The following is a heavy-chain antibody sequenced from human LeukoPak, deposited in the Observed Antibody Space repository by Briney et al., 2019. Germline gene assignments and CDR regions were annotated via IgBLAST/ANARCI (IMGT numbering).Heavy chain of an antibody. V-gene: IGHV3-48*03. Sequence: GGSLRLSCAASGFTFSSYEMNWVRQAPGKGREGVSYISSSGSTIYYADSVKGRFTISRDNAKNSLYLQMNSLRAEDTAVYYCARGLTYGDLDYWGQGTLVTVSS. J-gene: IGHJ4*02. CDR3: ARGLTYGDLDY. D-gene: IGHD4-17*01. CDR2: ISSSGSTI. CDR1: GFTFSSYE.